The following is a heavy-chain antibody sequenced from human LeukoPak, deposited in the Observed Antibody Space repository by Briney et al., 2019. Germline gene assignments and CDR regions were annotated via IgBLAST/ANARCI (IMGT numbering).Heavy chain of an antibody. Sequence: GGSLRLSCAASGFTFSSYAMSWVRQAPGKGLEWVSSISVSGGSTYYADSVKGRFTIFRDSSKSTLYLQMNSQRAEDTAVYYCAKLQTVATGYYFDYWGQGTLVTVSS. CDR1: GFTFSSYA. J-gene: IGHJ4*02. V-gene: IGHV3-23*01. D-gene: IGHD3-9*01. CDR3: AKLQTVATGYYFDY. CDR2: ISVSGGST.